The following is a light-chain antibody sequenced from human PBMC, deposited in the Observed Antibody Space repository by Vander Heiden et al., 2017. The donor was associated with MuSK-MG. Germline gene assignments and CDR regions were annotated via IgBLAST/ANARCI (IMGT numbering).Light chain of an antibody. J-gene: IGLJ1*01. CDR3: QVWDSSSDHLYV. CDR2: DDS. CDR1: NIGGKS. V-gene: IGLV3-21*02. Sequence: SYVLTQPPSVSVAPGQTARITCGGNNIGGKSVHWYKQKPGQAPVLLVYDDSDRPSGNPERFSGSNSGNTATLTISRVEAGDEADYFCQVWDSSSDHLYVFGTGTKVTVL.